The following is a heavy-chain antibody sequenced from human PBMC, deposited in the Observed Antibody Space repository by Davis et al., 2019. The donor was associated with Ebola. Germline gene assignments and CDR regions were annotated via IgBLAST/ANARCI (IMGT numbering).Heavy chain of an antibody. CDR3: AREKGESGGFDY. Sequence: PGSPLKISCAASGFTFSNNWMSWVRQAPGKGLEWVADIEKGGSVKYYLDSVKGRFTISRDNAKNSLFLQINSLRVEDTAMYYCAREKGESGGFDYWGQGTLVTVSS. D-gene: IGHD3-16*01. CDR2: IEKGGSVK. V-gene: IGHV3-7*01. J-gene: IGHJ4*02. CDR1: GFTFSNNW.